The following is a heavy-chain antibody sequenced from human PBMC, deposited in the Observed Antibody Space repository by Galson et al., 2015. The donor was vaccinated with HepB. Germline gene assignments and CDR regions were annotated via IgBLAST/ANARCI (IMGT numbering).Heavy chain of an antibody. V-gene: IGHV3-30*03. CDR1: GFTFSSYG. CDR2: ISYDGSNK. D-gene: IGHD6-19*01. CDR3: ARPYRSGYYFFDY. Sequence: SLRLSCAASGFTFSSYGMHWVRQAPGKGLEWVAVISYDGSNKYYADSVKGRFTISRDNSKNTLYLQMNSLRAEDTAVYYCARPYRSGYYFFDYWGQGILVTVSS. J-gene: IGHJ4*02.